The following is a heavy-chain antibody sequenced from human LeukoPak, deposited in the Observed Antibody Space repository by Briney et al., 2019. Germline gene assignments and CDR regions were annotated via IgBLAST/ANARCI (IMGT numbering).Heavy chain of an antibody. D-gene: IGHD1-1*01. V-gene: IGHV4-39*02. CDR2: IYYSGTT. CDR3: ARPGHSYYYMDV. J-gene: IGHJ6*03. Sequence: SETLSLTCTVSGGSISSSSYYWGWISQPPGKGLEWIGTIYYSGTTYYNPSLKSRVTISADTSKNHFSLKLSSVTAADTAVYYCARPGHSYYYMDVWGKGTTVTVSS. CDR1: GGSISSSSYY.